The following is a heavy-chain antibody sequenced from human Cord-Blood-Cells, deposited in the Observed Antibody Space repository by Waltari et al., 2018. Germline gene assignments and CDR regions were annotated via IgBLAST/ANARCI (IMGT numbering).Heavy chain of an antibody. Sequence: QVQLQQWGAGLLKPSETLSLTCAVYGGSFSGYYWSWIRQPPGKGLERIGEINQRGSPNNNPSLKRRVPISVDTAKNQFSLKLSSVTAADTAVYYCARSSSSYWYFDLWGRGTLVTVSS. CDR1: GGSFSGYY. CDR2: INQRGSP. CDR3: ARSSSSYWYFDL. J-gene: IGHJ2*01. V-gene: IGHV4-34*01. D-gene: IGHD6-6*01.